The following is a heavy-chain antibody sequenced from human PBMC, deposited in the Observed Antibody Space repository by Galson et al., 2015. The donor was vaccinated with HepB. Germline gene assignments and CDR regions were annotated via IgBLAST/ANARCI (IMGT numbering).Heavy chain of an antibody. V-gene: IGHV4-59*08. CDR1: GGSISSYC. CDR3: ARYGSGTYFVY. Sequence: TLSLTCTVSGGSISSYCWSWIRQPPGKGLEWIGYIYYSGSTKYNPSLESRVTISVDTSKNQFSLKLSSVTAADTAVYYCARYGSGTYFVYWGQGALVTVSS. CDR2: IYYSGST. J-gene: IGHJ4*02. D-gene: IGHD3-10*01.